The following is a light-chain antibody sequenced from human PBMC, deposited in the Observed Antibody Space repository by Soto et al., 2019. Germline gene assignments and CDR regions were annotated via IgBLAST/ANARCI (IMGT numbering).Light chain of an antibody. CDR2: GIS. CDR3: QQYSTLPHT. CDR1: QTVTNSF. V-gene: IGKV3-20*01. J-gene: IGKJ2*01. Sequence: ENVLTQSPGTLSLSPGEGATLSCRASQTVTNSFFAWYQRKPGQAPRLLIYGISNRATGIPDRFSGSGSGTDFTLTISRLEPEDFVVYYCQQYSTLPHTFGQGTKLEV.